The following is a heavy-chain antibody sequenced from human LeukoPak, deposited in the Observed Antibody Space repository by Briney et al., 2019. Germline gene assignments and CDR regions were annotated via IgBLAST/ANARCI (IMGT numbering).Heavy chain of an antibody. CDR2: IYTDGSYT. J-gene: IGHJ4*02. CDR3: ARGDDESLDH. V-gene: IGHV3-74*01. D-gene: IGHD3-16*01. CDR1: GFVFSSYW. Sequence: GGSLRLSCAASGFVFSSYWVHWVRQAPGKGLVWVSRIYTDGSYTNYADSVKGRFTISRDNAKNTLSLHMNSLRAEDMAVYYCARGDDESLDHWGQGTLVTVSS.